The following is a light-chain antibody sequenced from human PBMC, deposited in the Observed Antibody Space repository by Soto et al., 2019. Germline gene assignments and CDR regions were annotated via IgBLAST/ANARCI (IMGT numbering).Light chain of an antibody. CDR1: SSNIGSNT. Sequence: QLVLTQPPSASGTPGQRVTISCSGSSSNIGSNTVNWYQQLQGTAPKLLIYSNNQRPSGVPDRFSGSKSGTSASLAISGLQSEDEADYYCAAWDDSLNGRVFGGGTKVTVL. V-gene: IGLV1-44*01. CDR3: AAWDDSLNGRV. J-gene: IGLJ3*02. CDR2: SNN.